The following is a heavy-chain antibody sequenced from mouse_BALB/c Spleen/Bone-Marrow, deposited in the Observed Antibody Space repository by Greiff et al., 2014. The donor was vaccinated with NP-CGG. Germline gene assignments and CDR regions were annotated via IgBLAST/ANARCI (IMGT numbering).Heavy chain of an antibody. V-gene: IGHV5-12*02. CDR1: GFTFSDYY. CDR3: ARGGGTGYFDV. Sequence: EVKLVESGGGLVQPGGSLKISCATSGFTFSDYYMYWVRQTPEKRLEWVAYISNGGGSTYYPDTVKGRFTISRDNAKNTLYLQMSRLKSEDTAMYYCARGGGTGYFDVWGAGTTVTVSS. CDR2: ISNGGGST. D-gene: IGHD4-1*01. J-gene: IGHJ1*01.